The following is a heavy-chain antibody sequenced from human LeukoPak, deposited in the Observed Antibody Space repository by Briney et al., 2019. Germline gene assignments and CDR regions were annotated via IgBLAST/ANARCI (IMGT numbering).Heavy chain of an antibody. CDR2: INPNSGGT. V-gene: IGHV1-2*06. J-gene: IGHJ4*02. CDR1: GYTFTGYY. D-gene: IGHD5-18*01. Sequence: GASVKVSCKASGYTFTGYYMHWVRQAPGQGLEWMGRINPNSGGTNYAQKFQGRVTMTRDTSISTAYMELSRLRSDDTAVYYCARGRGYSYGRGDDCWGQGTLVTVSS. CDR3: ARGRGYSYGRGDDC.